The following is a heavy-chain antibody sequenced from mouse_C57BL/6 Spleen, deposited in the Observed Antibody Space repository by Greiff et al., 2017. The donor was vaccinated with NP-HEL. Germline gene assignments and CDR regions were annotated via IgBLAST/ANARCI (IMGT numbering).Heavy chain of an antibody. CDR2: IYPGNSDT. Sequence: VQLKQSGTVLARPGASVKMSCKTSGYTFTSYWMHWVKQRPGQGLEWIGAIYPGNSDTSYNQKFKGKAKLTVVTSASTAYMELSSLTNEDSAVYYCTREGVHEDYYAMDYWGQGTSVTVSS. CDR1: GYTFTSYW. CDR3: TREGVHEDYYAMDY. V-gene: IGHV1-5*01. J-gene: IGHJ4*01.